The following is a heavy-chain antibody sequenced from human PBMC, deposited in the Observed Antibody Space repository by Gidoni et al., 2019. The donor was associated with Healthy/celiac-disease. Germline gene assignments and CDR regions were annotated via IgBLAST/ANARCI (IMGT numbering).Heavy chain of an antibody. CDR2: SYYSGST. V-gene: IGHV4-30-4*01. D-gene: IGHD4-17*01. J-gene: IGHJ4*02. CDR1: VGSISSGDYY. Sequence: QVQLQESGPGLVKPSQTLSLTCTVSVGSISSGDYYWSWIRPPPGKGLEWIGYSYYSGSTYYNPSLKSRVTISVDTSKNQFSLKLSSVTAADTAVYYCARVATVVTLDYWGQGTLVTVSS. CDR3: ARVATVVTLDY.